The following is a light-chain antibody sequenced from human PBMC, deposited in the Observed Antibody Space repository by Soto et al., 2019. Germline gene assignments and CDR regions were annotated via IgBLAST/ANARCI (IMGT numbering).Light chain of an antibody. V-gene: IGKV3-20*01. CDR2: GVS. J-gene: IGKJ2*01. Sequence: EIVLTQSPGTLSLSPGERATLSCRASQTLSSTYLAWYQQKPGQAPRLLIYGVSSRATGIPDRFSGSGSGTDFTLTTSRLEPEDFAIYYCQQYSSSPRTFGQGTKLEIK. CDR1: QTLSSTY. CDR3: QQYSSSPRT.